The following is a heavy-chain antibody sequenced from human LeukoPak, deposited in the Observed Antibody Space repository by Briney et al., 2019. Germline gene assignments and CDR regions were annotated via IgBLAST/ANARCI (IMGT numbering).Heavy chain of an antibody. V-gene: IGHV1-18*01. CDR1: GHTFRRYG. CDR3: ARDLQEGGYSYGSVD. CDR2: ISTYNGDT. Sequence: VASVKVSCKASGHTFRRYGIFWVRQAPGQGLEWMGWISTYNGDTNYAQKPQGRVTMTTDTSTSTAYMELRSLRSDDTAVYYCARDLQEGGYSYGSVDWGQGTLVSVSS. D-gene: IGHD5-18*01. J-gene: IGHJ4*02.